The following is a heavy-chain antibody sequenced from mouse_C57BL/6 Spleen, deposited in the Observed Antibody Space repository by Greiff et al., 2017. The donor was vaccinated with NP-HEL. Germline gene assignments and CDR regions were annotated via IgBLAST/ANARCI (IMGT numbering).Heavy chain of an antibody. V-gene: IGHV1-72*01. Sequence: QVQLQQSGAELVKPGASVKLSCKASGYTFPSYWMHWVKQRPGRGLEWLGRIDPKSGGTKSNEKFKSKATLTVDKPSRTADMQLSSLTSEDSAVYYCARSDWAYAMDYWGQGTSVTVSS. J-gene: IGHJ4*01. CDR3: ARSDWAYAMDY. D-gene: IGHD4-1*01. CDR2: IDPKSGGT. CDR1: GYTFPSYW.